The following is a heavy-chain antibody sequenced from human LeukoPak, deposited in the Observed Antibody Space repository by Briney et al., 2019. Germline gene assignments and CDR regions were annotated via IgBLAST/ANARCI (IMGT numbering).Heavy chain of an antibody. CDR3: ARGGTYYYDSSGYYSFDY. D-gene: IGHD3-22*01. J-gene: IGHJ4*02. V-gene: IGHV3-13*01. CDR2: IGTAGDT. CDR1: GFTFSSYD. Sequence: GGSLRLSCAASGFTFSSYDVHWVRQATGKGLEWVSAIGTAGDTYYPGSVKGRFTISRENAKNSLYLQMNSLRAGDTAVYYCARGGTYYYDSSGYYSFDYWGQGTLVTVSS.